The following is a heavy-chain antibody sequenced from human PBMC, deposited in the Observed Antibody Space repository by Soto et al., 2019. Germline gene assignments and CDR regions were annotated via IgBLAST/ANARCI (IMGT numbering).Heavy chain of an antibody. Sequence: PWGSLRLSCAASGFTFISYAMHLFRQSPGKGLEWVAVISYDGSNKYYADSVKGRFTISRDNSKNTLYLQMNSLRAEDTAVYYCARAGTIVVVTALDYWGQGTLVTVSS. CDR3: ARAGTIVVVTALDY. CDR2: ISYDGSNK. V-gene: IGHV3-30-3*01. J-gene: IGHJ4*02. D-gene: IGHD2-21*02. CDR1: GFTFISYA.